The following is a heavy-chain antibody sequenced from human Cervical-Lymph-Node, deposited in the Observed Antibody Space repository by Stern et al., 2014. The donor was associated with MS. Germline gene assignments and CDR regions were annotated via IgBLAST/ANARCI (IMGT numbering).Heavy chain of an antibody. CDR2: IRGSGDCN. CDR1: GFTFSNYA. J-gene: IGHJ4*02. V-gene: IGHV3-23*04. CDR3: AKEGILVASFDY. Sequence: EVQLVESGGSLVQPGGSLRLYCAASGFTFSNYAMSWVRQAPGKGLEWVSAIRGSGDCNYYADSVKGRFTISRDNSKNTLYLQMNSLRADDTAVYYCAKEGILVASFDYWGQGTLVTVSS. D-gene: IGHD6-19*01.